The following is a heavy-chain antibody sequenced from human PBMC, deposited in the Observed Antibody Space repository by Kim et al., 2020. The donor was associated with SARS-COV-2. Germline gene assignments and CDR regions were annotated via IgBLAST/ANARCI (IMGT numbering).Heavy chain of an antibody. Sequence: GGSLRLSCAASGFTFSSYSMNWVRQAPGKGLEWVSSISSSTSYIYYADSVKGRFTISRDNAKNSLYLQMNSLRAEDTAVYYCARGYDSSGPNRAFDYWGQGTLVTVSS. V-gene: IGHV3-21*01. CDR3: ARGYDSSGPNRAFDY. CDR1: GFTFSSYS. J-gene: IGHJ4*02. D-gene: IGHD3-22*01. CDR2: ISSSTSYI.